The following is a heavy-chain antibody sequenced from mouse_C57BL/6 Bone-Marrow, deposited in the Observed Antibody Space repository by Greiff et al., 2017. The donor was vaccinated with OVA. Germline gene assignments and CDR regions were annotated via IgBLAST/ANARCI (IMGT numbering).Heavy chain of an antibody. J-gene: IGHJ3*01. CDR3: ASRVYYDSEGGYCY. Sequence: QVQLKQSGAELVRPGTSVKMSCKASGYTFTNYWIGWAKQRPGHGLEWIGDIYPGGGYTNYNDKFKGKATLTADKSSSTAYMQFSSLTSEDSAIYYCASRVYYDSEGGYCYWGPGTLVTVSA. D-gene: IGHD2-4*01. V-gene: IGHV1-63*01. CDR2: IYPGGGYT. CDR1: GYTFTNYW.